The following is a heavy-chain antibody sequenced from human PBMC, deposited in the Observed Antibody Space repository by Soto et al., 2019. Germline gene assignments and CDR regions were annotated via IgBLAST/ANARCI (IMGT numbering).Heavy chain of an antibody. CDR2: ITADGSST. V-gene: IGHV3-23*01. CDR1: GFTFYNYA. D-gene: IGHD2-8*01. Sequence: EVQLLESGGTLVQPGGSLRLSCAASGFTFYNYAMNWVRQAPGKGLEWVSAITADGSSTYYADSVKGRFTISRDNSINALYLQMNSLRTDDTAVYYCAHPRGYGVFDAYDFWGQGAMVTVSS. CDR3: AHPRGYGVFDAYDF. J-gene: IGHJ3*01.